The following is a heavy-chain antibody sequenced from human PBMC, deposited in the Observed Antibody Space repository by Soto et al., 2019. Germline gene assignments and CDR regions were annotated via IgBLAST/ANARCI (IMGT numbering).Heavy chain of an antibody. Sequence: ASVKVSCKASGYTFTGYYMHWVRQAPGQGLEWMGWINPNSGGTNYAQKFQGWVTMTRDTSISTAYMELSRLRSDDTAVYYCARDVGSGSSPEGFDSWGQGTLVTVSS. V-gene: IGHV1-2*04. D-gene: IGHD3-10*01. CDR2: INPNSGGT. CDR1: GYTFTGYY. J-gene: IGHJ5*01. CDR3: ARDVGSGSSPEGFDS.